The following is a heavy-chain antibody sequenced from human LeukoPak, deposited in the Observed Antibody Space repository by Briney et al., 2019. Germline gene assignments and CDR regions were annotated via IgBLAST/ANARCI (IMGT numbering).Heavy chain of an antibody. CDR1: GFPFSDSC. J-gene: IGHJ4*02. Sequence: GGSLRLSCAASGFPFSDSCMTWVRQAPEKGLEWVADIKLDGSEEYVDSVKGRFTISRDNAKKSVYLQMNSLTAEDTAVYYCAKHRWYHFDSWGQGTLVAVCS. CDR3: AKHRWYHFDS. CDR2: IKLDGSEE. V-gene: IGHV3-7*01. D-gene: IGHD3-16*02.